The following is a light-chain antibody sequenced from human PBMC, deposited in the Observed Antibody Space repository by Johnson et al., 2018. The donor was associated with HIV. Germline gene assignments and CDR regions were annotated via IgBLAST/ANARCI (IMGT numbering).Light chain of an antibody. Sequence: QCVLTQPPSVSAAPGQKVTISCSGSSSNIGRNYVSWYQQLPGTAPKLHIFDNNKRPSGIPDRFSASKSGTSATLGITGLQTGDEADYYCGTWDSSLSAYVFGTGTKVTVL. J-gene: IGLJ1*01. V-gene: IGLV1-51*01. CDR1: SSNIGRNY. CDR3: GTWDSSLSAYV. CDR2: DNN.